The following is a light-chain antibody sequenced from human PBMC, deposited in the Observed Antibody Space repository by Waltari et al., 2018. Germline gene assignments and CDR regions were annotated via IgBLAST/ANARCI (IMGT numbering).Light chain of an antibody. Sequence: QSALTQPPSASGSPGQSVTISCTGTSSDVGAYNYVSWYQQHPGKAPKLMFYEVTKRPAVVPDRFSGSKSGNTASLTVSGLQAEDEADYYCSSYAGSNKGVFGGGTHLTVL. CDR3: SSYAGSNKGV. CDR1: SSDVGAYNY. CDR2: EVT. V-gene: IGLV2-8*01. J-gene: IGLJ2*01.